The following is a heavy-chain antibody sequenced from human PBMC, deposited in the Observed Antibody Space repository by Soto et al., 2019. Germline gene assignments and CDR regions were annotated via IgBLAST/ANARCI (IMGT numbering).Heavy chain of an antibody. Sequence: TSETLSLTCTVSGGSISSGGYYWSWIRQHPGKGLEWIGYIYYSGSTYYNPSLKSRVTISVDTSKNQFSLKLSSVTAADTAVYYCARDRPLRVLRFLEWLDYYGMNVWGQGTTVTVSS. CDR1: GGSISSGGYY. J-gene: IGHJ6*02. CDR2: IYYSGST. V-gene: IGHV4-31*03. D-gene: IGHD3-3*01. CDR3: ARDRPLRVLRFLEWLDYYGMNV.